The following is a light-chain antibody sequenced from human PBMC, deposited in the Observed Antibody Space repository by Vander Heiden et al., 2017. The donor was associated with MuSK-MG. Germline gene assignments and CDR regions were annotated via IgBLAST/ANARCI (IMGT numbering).Light chain of an antibody. Sequence: EIVMTQSPATLSVSPGERATLSCRASQSASTYVAWYQRKPCQAPRLLIYGASTRATGIPAGFSRSGFGTEFTLTISSLQSEDFAVYYCQQYYHWPLTFGGGTKVEIK. CDR3: QQYYHWPLT. CDR2: GAS. V-gene: IGKV3-15*01. J-gene: IGKJ4*01. CDR1: QSASTY.